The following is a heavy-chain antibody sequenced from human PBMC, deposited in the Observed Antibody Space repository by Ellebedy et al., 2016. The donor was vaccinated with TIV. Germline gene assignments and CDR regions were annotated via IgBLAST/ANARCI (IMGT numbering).Heavy chain of an antibody. CDR1: GFAFSAYW. J-gene: IGHJ3*02. CDR3: ATDGSYGDYRSPTHAFEM. Sequence: GESLKISCAASGFAFSAYWMTWVRQAPGVGLEWVANINQDGSEEYYVDSVKGRFTTSSDNAKNSLFLQMISLRAEDTALYYCATDGSYGDYRSPTHAFEMWGQGTMVSVSS. CDR2: INQDGSEE. D-gene: IGHD4-17*01. V-gene: IGHV3-7*01.